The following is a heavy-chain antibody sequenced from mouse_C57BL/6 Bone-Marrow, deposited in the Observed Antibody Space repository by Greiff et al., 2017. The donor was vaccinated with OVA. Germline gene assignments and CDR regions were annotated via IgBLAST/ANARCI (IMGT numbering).Heavy chain of an antibody. CDR1: GFTFSSYA. V-gene: IGHV5-4*01. J-gene: IGHJ3*01. D-gene: IGHD2-2*01. Sequence: EVKLVESGGGLVKPGGSLKLSCAASGFTFSSYAMSWVRQTPEKRLEWVATISDGGSYTYYPDNVKGRFTISRDNAKNNLYLQMSHLKSEDTAMYYGARDGRLRRGSWFAYWGQGTLVTVSA. CDR3: ARDGRLRRGSWFAY. CDR2: ISDGGSYT.